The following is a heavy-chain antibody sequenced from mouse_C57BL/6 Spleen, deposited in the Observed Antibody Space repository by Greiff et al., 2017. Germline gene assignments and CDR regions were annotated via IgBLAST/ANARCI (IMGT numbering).Heavy chain of an antibody. J-gene: IGHJ2*01. D-gene: IGHD4-1*01. CDR3: ARDGKGHYFDY. CDR2: INYDGSST. Sequence: EVKLVESEGGLVQPGSSMKLSCTASGFTFSDYYMAWVRQVPEKGLEWVANINYDGSSTYYLDSLKSRFIISRDNAKNILYLQMSSLKSEDTATYYCARDGKGHYFDYWGQGTTLTVSS. V-gene: IGHV5-16*01. CDR1: GFTFSDYY.